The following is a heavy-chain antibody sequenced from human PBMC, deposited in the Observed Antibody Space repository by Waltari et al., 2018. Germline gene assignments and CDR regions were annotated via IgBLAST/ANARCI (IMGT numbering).Heavy chain of an antibody. D-gene: IGHD3-16*01. J-gene: IGHJ4*02. V-gene: IGHV3-7*01. Sequence: EVQLVESGVGLVQPGGSLRLSCEGPGFTFSSYLMTWVRQAPGKGLEWLANIKQDGSEKYYVDSVKGRFTISRDNAKNSLYLQMNSLRVEDTALYYCAILRGGNYWGQGTLVTISS. CDR3: AILRGGNY. CDR2: IKQDGSEK. CDR1: GFTFSSYL.